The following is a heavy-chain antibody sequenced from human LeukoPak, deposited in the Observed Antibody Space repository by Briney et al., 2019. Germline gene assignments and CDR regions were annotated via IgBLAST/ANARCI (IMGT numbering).Heavy chain of an antibody. V-gene: IGHV3-48*03. CDR1: GFTFSNYE. CDR3: ARSSSPPSYYYYYGMDV. D-gene: IGHD6-13*01. J-gene: IGHJ6*02. CDR2: ISSSGSSI. Sequence: PGGSLRLSCAASGFTFSNYEMTWFRQAPGKGLEWISYISSSGSSIHSSDSVKGRFTISRDNAKNSLYLQMNSLRAEDTASYYCARSSSPPSYYYYYGMDVWGQGTTVTVSS.